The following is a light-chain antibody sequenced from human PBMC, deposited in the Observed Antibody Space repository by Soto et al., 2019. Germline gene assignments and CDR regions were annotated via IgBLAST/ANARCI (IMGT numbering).Light chain of an antibody. CDR3: AAWDDSLSGPV. CDR2: TNN. Sequence: QSVLTQPPSASGTPGQRVTISCSGSSSNIGSNHVYWYQQLRGTAPKLLIYTNNQRPSGVPDRFSGSKSGTSASLAISGLRSEDEADYYCAAWDDSLSGPVFGGGTKLTVL. V-gene: IGLV1-47*01. CDR1: SSNIGSNH. J-gene: IGLJ3*02.